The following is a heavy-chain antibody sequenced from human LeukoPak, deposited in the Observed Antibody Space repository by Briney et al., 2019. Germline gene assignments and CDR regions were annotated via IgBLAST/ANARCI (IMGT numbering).Heavy chain of an antibody. J-gene: IGHJ4*02. V-gene: IGHV3-53*01. Sequence: PGGSLRLSCAASGLTVSSNFMSWVRQAPGKGLEWVSMIYRGGRTDYADSVKGRFTISRDNSKTTLYLEMNTLRAEDTAVYYCAKGSSSGRPYFFDYWGQGTLVTVSS. CDR3: AKGSSSGRPYFFDY. CDR2: IYRGGRT. D-gene: IGHD3-10*01. CDR1: GLTVSSNF.